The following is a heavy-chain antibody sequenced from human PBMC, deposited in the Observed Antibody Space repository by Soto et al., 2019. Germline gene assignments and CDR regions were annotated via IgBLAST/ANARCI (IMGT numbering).Heavy chain of an antibody. D-gene: IGHD5-18*01. CDR3: ARDFEGSYGYGPLDY. V-gene: IGHV4-30-4*01. J-gene: IGHJ4*02. Sequence: SETLSLTCTVSGGSISSVDYYWSWIRQPPGKGLEWIGYIYYSGSTYYNPSLKSRVSISVDTSKNQFSLKLSSVTAADTAVYYCARDFEGSYGYGPLDYWGQGTLVTVSS. CDR2: IYYSGST. CDR1: GGSISSVDYY.